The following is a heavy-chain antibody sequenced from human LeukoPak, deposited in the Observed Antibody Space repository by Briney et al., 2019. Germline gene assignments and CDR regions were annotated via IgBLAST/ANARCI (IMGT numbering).Heavy chain of an antibody. CDR3: ARDSQLWFTLDAFDI. CDR2: IYHSGST. D-gene: IGHD5-18*01. V-gene: IGHV4-4*02. Sequence: PSGTLSLTCAVSGGSISSSNWWSWVRQPPGKGQEWIGEIYHSGSTNYNPSLKSRVTISVDKSKNQFSLKLSSVTAADTAVYYCARDSQLWFTLDAFDIWGQGTMVTVSS. J-gene: IGHJ3*02. CDR1: GGSISSSNW.